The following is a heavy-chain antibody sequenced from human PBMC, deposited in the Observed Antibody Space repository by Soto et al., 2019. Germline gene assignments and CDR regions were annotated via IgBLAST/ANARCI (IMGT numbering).Heavy chain of an antibody. Sequence: EVQLVESGGGLVQPGGSLRLSCAASGFTFSTYWMTWVRQALGKGLEWVANIIKDGSKKSYVDSVKGRFTISRDNARNSLYLEMNSLRVEDTAVYYCARDWGGLGFWGQGTLVTVSS. J-gene: IGHJ4*02. D-gene: IGHD3-10*01. CDR3: ARDWGGLGF. CDR2: IIKDGSKK. V-gene: IGHV3-7*03. CDR1: GFTFSTYW.